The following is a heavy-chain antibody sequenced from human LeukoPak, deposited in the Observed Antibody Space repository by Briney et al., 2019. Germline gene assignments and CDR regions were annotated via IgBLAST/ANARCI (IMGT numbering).Heavy chain of an antibody. J-gene: IGHJ4*02. CDR2: MSASGGST. D-gene: IGHD1-7*01. V-gene: IGHV3-23*01. Sequence: SGRSLRLSCAASGFTFSTSAMNWVRQAPGKGLEWVSGMSASGGSTYYADSVKGRFTISRDNSKNTLYLQMNSLRAEDTAIYFCAKGVITGTTPQPFDYWGQGTLVTVSS. CDR3: AKGVITGTTPQPFDY. CDR1: GFTFSTSA.